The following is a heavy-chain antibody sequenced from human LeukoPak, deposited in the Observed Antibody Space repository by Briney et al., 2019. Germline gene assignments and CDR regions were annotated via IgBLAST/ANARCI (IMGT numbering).Heavy chain of an antibody. CDR1: GGTFSSYA. D-gene: IGHD3-10*01. J-gene: IGHJ6*03. V-gene: IGHV1-69*13. CDR2: IIPIFGTA. CDR3: AREMPRLLWFGEGETYYYYMDV. Sequence: ASVKVSCKASGGTFSSYAISWVRQAPGQGLEWMGGIIPIFGTANYAQKFQGRVTITADESTSTAYMELSSLRSEDTAVYYCAREMPRLLWFGEGETYYYYMDVWGKGTTVTVSS.